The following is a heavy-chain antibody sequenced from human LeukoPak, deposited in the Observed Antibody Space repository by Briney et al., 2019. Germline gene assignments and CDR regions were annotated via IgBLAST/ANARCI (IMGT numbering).Heavy chain of an antibody. J-gene: IGHJ4*02. D-gene: IGHD3-22*01. CDR1: GYTFTSYG. Sequence: ASVKACCKASGYTFTSYGISWGRQAPGQGLEWMGWISAYNGNTNYAQKLQGRVTMTTDTSTSTAYMELRSLRSDDTAVYYCARNYDSSGYYEDDYWGQGTLVTVSS. V-gene: IGHV1-18*01. CDR2: ISAYNGNT. CDR3: ARNYDSSGYYEDDY.